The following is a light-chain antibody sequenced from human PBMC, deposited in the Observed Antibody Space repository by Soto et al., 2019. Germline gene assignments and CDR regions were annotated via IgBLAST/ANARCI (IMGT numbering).Light chain of an antibody. Sequence: QSVLTQPPSASGTPGQRVTISCSGSSSNIGSNYVYWYQQLPGTAPKLLIYRNNQRPSGVPDRFSGSKSGTSASLAISGLRSEDEADYSCAAWDDSLSGPVFGTGTQLTVL. J-gene: IGLJ7*01. CDR2: RNN. V-gene: IGLV1-47*01. CDR3: AAWDDSLSGPV. CDR1: SSNIGSNY.